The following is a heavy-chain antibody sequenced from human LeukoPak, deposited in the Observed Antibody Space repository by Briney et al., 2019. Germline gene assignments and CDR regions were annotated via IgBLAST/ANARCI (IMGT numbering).Heavy chain of an antibody. CDR3: ARARQRATGSYSALDS. CDR1: GYTFTDYY. CDR2: INPNSGGT. J-gene: IGHJ4*02. Sequence: ASVKVSCKASGYTFTDYYIHWVRQAPGQGLEWMGWINPNSGGTNYAQKFQGRVTLTRDTSISTAYMELNSLRSDDTAVYYSARARQRATGSYSALDSWGQGTLVTVSS. D-gene: IGHD1-26*01. V-gene: IGHV1-2*02.